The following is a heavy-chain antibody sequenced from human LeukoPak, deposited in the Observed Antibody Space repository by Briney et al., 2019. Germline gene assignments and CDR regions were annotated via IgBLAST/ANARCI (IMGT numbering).Heavy chain of an antibody. CDR1: GNTFTNYY. Sequence: ASVKVSCKASGNTFTNYYMHWVRQAPGQGLEWMGIINPSGGSTNYAQKFQGRVTMTRDTSTSTVYMELSSLRCEDTAVYYCTRLVTETGSFFDYWGQGTLVTVSS. V-gene: IGHV1-46*01. J-gene: IGHJ4*02. CDR3: TRLVTETGSFFDY. CDR2: INPSGGST. D-gene: IGHD1-26*01.